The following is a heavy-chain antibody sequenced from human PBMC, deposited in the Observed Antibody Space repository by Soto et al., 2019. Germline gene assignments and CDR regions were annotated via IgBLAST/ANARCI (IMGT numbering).Heavy chain of an antibody. Sequence: PGGSLRLSCAASGLTFSSYWMSWVRQAPGKGLEWVANIKQDGSEKYYVDSVKGRFTISRDNAKNSLYLQMNSLRAEDTAVYYCAREFSGPDYWGQGTLVTVSS. CDR3: AREFSGPDY. CDR1: GLTFSSYW. J-gene: IGHJ4*02. CDR2: IKQDGSEK. D-gene: IGHD3-10*01. V-gene: IGHV3-7*01.